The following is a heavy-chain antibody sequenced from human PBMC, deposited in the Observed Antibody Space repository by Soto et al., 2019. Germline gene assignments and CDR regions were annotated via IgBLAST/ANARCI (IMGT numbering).Heavy chain of an antibody. J-gene: IGHJ4*02. CDR3: AREMGFWDYGDYAVDY. CDR1: GYTFTNFC. D-gene: IGHD4-17*01. CDR2: ISAYNGNT. Sequence: GASVKVSCKASGYTFTNFCISWVRHAPGQGLEWMGWISAYNGNTNYAQKLQGRVTMTTDTSTSTAYMELRSLRSDDTAVYYCAREMGFWDYGDYAVDYWGQGTPVTVPS. V-gene: IGHV1-18*01.